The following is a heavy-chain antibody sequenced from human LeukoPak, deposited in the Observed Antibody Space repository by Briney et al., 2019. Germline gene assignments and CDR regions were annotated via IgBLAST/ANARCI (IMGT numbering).Heavy chain of an antibody. V-gene: IGHV3-23*01. CDR3: ARVEPDYGDYLANAFDI. CDR2: ISGSGGST. CDR1: GFTFSSYA. Sequence: GGSLRLSCAASGFTFSSYAMSWVRQAPGKGLEWVSAISGSGGSTYYADSVKGRFTISRDTSKNTLYLQMNSLRAEDTAVYYGARVEPDYGDYLANAFDIWGQGTMVTVSS. J-gene: IGHJ3*02. D-gene: IGHD4-17*01.